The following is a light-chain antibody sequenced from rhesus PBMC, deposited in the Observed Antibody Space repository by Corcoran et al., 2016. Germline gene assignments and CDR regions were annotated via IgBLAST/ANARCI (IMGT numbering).Light chain of an antibody. CDR2: KAS. CDR3: QQYNSAPWT. Sequence: DIQMTQSPSSLSASVGDRVTITCRVSQGISSWLAWYQQKPGKAPKLLIYKASSLHSGVPSRFSGRGAGTDFTLTISSLQPEDFATYYCQQYNSAPWTFGQGTKVEIK. CDR1: QGISSW. V-gene: IGKV1-21*01. J-gene: IGKJ1*01.